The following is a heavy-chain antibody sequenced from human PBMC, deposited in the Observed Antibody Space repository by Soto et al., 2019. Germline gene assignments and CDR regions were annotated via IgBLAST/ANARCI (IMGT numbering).Heavy chain of an antibody. CDR3: AREVSKYSGYDFDY. V-gene: IGHV3-21*01. J-gene: IGHJ4*02. CDR2: ISSSSSYI. Sequence: EVQLVESGGGLVKPGGSLRLYCAASVFTFSSYSMNWVRQAPGKGLEWVSSISSSSSYIYYADSVKGRFTISRDNAKNSLYLQMNSLRAEDTAVYYCAREVSKYSGYDFDYWGQGTLVTVSS. CDR1: VFTFSSYS. D-gene: IGHD5-12*01.